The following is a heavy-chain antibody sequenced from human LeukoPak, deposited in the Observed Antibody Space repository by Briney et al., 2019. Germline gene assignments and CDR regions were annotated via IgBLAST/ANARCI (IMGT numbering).Heavy chain of an antibody. V-gene: IGHV1-69*04. Sequence: SVKVSCKACLGTFSRYAISWVRQAPRQGREWMGRIIPILGIAQYAQKFQGRVTHTADKSISTTYMELSSLRSEDTAVYYCARSDPNYYDSSGYHRPYYFDYWGQGTLVTVPS. CDR3: ARSDPNYYDSSGYHRPYYFDY. J-gene: IGHJ4*02. CDR2: IIPILGIA. D-gene: IGHD3-22*01. CDR1: LGTFSRYA.